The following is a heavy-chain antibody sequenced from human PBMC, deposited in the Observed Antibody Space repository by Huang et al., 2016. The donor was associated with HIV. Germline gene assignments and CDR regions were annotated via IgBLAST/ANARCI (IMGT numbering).Heavy chain of an antibody. J-gene: IGHJ3*01. Sequence: PASGFTFNTDWLTWVRQAPGRGLEWVANINQDGSQKYDVDSGQGRFTFSRDNAKNSLFLQMNSLRADDTAVYYCVRDPHHYGGHAFDVWGPGTMVIVSS. CDR1: GFTFNTDW. CDR2: INQDGSQK. D-gene: IGHD2-21*01. CDR3: VRDPHHYGGHAFDV. V-gene: IGHV3-7*01.